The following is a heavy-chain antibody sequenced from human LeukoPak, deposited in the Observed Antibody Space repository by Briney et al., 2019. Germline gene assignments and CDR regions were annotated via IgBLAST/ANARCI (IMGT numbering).Heavy chain of an antibody. CDR1: GFTFSSYS. CDR3: ARGAITIFGVVSYYYYMDV. V-gene: IGHV3-21*04. Sequence: PGGSLRLSCAASGFTFSSYSMNWVRQAPGKGLEWVSSISSSSSYIYYADSVKGRFTISRDNSKNTLYLQMNSLRSEDTAVYYCARGAITIFGVVSYYYYMDVWGKGTTVTVSS. J-gene: IGHJ6*03. CDR2: ISSSSSYI. D-gene: IGHD3-3*01.